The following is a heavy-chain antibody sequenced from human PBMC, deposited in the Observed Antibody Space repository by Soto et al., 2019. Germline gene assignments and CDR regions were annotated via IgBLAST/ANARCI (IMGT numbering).Heavy chain of an antibody. CDR3: ARGIRWLQPDRPLDD. CDR1: GYTFTSYY. V-gene: IGHV1-46*01. D-gene: IGHD5-18*01. Sequence: GASVKVSCKASGYTFTSYYMHWVRQAPGQGLEWMGIINPSGGSTSYAQKFQGRVTMTRDTSTSTVYMELSSLRSEDTAVYYCARGIRWLQPDRPLDDWGQGTLVTVSS. CDR2: INPSGGST. J-gene: IGHJ4*02.